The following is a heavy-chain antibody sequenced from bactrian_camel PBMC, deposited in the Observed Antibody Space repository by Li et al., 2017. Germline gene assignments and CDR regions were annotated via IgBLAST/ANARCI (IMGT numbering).Heavy chain of an antibody. CDR3: AGGVDGRWCALETSDFTY. V-gene: IGHV3S53*01. CDR1: VYTSGFWC. Sequence: HVQLVESGGRSVQAGGSLRLSCQSNVYTSGFWCMGWFRHGRGNQGEGVAVIRNDGLTTYADSVKGRFTISKDNARNTVYLQMNSLKPEDTAMYYCAGGVDGRWCALETSDFTYWGQGTQVTVS. D-gene: IGHD1*01. J-gene: IGHJ4*01. CDR2: IRNDGLT.